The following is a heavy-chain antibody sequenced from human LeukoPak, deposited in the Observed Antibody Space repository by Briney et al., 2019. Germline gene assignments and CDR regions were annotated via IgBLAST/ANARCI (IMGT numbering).Heavy chain of an antibody. CDR2: IYDSGST. CDR3: ARDYYDSSGYHYFDY. J-gene: IGHJ4*02. CDR1: GGSISSYY. V-gene: IGHV4-59*01. D-gene: IGHD3-22*01. Sequence: SETLSLTCTVSGGSISSYYWSWIRQPPGKGLEWIGYIYDSGSTNYNPSLKSRVTVSVDTSKNQFSLKLTSVTAMDTAVYYCARDYYDSSGYHYFDYWGQGTLVTVSS.